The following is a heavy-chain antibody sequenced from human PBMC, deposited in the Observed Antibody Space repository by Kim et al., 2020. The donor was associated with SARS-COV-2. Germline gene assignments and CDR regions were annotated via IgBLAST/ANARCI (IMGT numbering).Heavy chain of an antibody. Sequence: SVNLQGRVTFTRDTSANTAYMELNRLTSEDTAVYYCATALRFTDEFDYWGQGTLVTVSS. CDR3: ATALRFTDEFDY. D-gene: IGHD3-16*01. V-gene: IGHV1-3*01. J-gene: IGHJ4*02.